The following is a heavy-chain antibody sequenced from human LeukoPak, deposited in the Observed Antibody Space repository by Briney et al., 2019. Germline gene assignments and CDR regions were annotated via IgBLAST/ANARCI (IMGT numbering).Heavy chain of an antibody. Sequence: PGGSLRLSCAASGFTFSNAWMNWVRQAPGKGLEWISHISSTSGDVYYADSVRGRFTISRDNAKNSLYLQMSSLRVEDTAIYYCAQKGGTDHWGQGTLVTVSS. CDR1: GFTFSNAW. CDR3: AQKGGTDH. D-gene: IGHD2-15*01. J-gene: IGHJ4*02. CDR2: ISSTSGDV. V-gene: IGHV3-48*01.